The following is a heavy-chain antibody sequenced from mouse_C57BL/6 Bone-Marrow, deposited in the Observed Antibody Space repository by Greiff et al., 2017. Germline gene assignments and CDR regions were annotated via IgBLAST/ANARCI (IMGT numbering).Heavy chain of an antibody. V-gene: IGHV5-17*01. CDR2: ISSGSSTI. CDR3: ARDGNFEGFAY. Sequence: VQLQQSGGGLVQPGGSRKLSCAASGFTFSDYGMHWVRQAPEKVLEWVAYISSGSSTIYYADTVKGRFTISRDNAKNTLFLQMTSLRSEDTAMYYCARDGNFEGFAYWGQGTLVTVSA. CDR1: GFTFSDYG. D-gene: IGHD2-1*01. J-gene: IGHJ3*01.